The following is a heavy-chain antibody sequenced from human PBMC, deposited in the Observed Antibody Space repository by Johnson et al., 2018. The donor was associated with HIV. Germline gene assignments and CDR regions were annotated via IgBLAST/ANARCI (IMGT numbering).Heavy chain of an antibody. J-gene: IGHJ3*02. CDR2: VSSGGTS. Sequence: MLLVESGGGLVQPGDSLRLLCAASGFTFSNYWMSWVRQAPGKVPEWLSVVSSGGTSYYADSVRGRFTVSRDNSKNTLYLQMNSLRAEDTAVYYCAKDKGGYSSGWFAFDIWGQGTMVTVSS. CDR3: AKDKGGYSSGWFAFDI. CDR1: GFTFSNYW. V-gene: IGHV3-66*02. D-gene: IGHD6-19*01.